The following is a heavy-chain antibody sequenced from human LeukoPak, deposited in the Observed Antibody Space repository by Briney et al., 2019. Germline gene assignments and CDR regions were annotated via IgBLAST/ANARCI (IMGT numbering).Heavy chain of an antibody. J-gene: IGHJ4*02. V-gene: IGHV4-34*01. CDR2: INDSGTT. Sequence: PSETLSLTCAVYGGSFSGYYWSWVRQPPGKGLEWIGEINDSGTTNYNPSLKSRVTISVDTSKNQFSLKLSSGTAADTAVYYCARLDYDSSGYYYYFDYWGQGTLVTVSS. CDR3: ARLDYDSSGYYYYFDY. D-gene: IGHD3-22*01. CDR1: GGSFSGYY.